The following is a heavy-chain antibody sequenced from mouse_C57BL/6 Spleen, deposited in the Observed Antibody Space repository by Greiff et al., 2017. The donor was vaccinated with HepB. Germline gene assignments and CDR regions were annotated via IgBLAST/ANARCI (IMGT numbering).Heavy chain of an antibody. CDR3: ARQDYYGSGGMDY. CDR1: GFTFSDYG. D-gene: IGHD1-1*01. V-gene: IGHV5-17*01. CDR2: ISSGISTI. Sequence: EVKLMESGGGLVKPGGSLKLSCAASGFTFSDYGMHWVRQSPEKGLEWVAYISSGISTIYYAATVKGRFTISRDNAKNTLFLQMTSLRSDDTAMYYCARQDYYGSGGMDYWGQGTSVTVSS. J-gene: IGHJ4*01.